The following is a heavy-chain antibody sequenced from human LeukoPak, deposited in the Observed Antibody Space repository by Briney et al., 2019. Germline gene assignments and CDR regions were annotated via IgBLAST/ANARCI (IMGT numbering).Heavy chain of an antibody. V-gene: IGHV3-21*01. CDR1: GFTFSSYS. D-gene: IGHD2-15*01. J-gene: IGHJ4*02. CDR2: ISSSSSYI. CDR3: ARLDGGYAYFDY. Sequence: GGSLRLSCAASGFTFSSYSMNWVRQAPGKGLEWVSSISSSSSYIYYADSVKGRFTISRDNAKNSLYLQMNSLRAEDTAVYYCARLDGGYAYFDYWGQGTLVTVSS.